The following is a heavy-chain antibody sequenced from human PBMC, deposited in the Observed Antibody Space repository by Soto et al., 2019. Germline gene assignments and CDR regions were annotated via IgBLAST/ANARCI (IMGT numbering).Heavy chain of an antibody. J-gene: IGHJ4*02. D-gene: IGHD2-15*01. Sequence: EVQLLESGRGLVQPGGSLRLSCAASGFTFSSYAMSWVRQAPGKGLEWVSAISGSGGSTYYADSVKGRFTISRDNSKNTLYLQMNSLRAEDTAVYYCAKVSAGIGYCSGGSCYPRYWGQGTLVTVSS. CDR2: ISGSGGST. CDR1: GFTFSSYA. V-gene: IGHV3-23*01. CDR3: AKVSAGIGYCSGGSCYPRY.